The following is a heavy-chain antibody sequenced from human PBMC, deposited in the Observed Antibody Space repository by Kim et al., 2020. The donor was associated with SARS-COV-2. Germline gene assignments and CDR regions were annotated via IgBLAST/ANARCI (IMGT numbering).Heavy chain of an antibody. V-gene: IGHV4-39*01. CDR1: GGSISSSSYY. CDR2: IYYSGST. Sequence: SETLSLTCTVSGGSISSSSYYWGWIRQPPGKGLEWIGSIYYSGSTYYNPSLKSRVTISVDTSKNQFSLKLSSVTAADTAVYYCARRDGAVAGTAFDYWGQGTLVTVSS. J-gene: IGHJ4*02. CDR3: ARRDGAVAGTAFDY. D-gene: IGHD6-19*01.